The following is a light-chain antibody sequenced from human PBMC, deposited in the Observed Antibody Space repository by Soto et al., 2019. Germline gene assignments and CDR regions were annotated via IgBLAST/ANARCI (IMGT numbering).Light chain of an antibody. CDR2: WAS. J-gene: IGKJ2*02. CDR3: QQYYALPRT. Sequence: DVVLTQSPDSLAVSLGESATISCRSSQSVLYSPNNKNYLAWFQQKPGQPPKLLIYWASNREFGVPARFSGSGSESDFTLTITSLQAEDVAVYYCQQYYALPRTFGQGTKLEIK. CDR1: QSVLYSPNNKNY. V-gene: IGKV4-1*01.